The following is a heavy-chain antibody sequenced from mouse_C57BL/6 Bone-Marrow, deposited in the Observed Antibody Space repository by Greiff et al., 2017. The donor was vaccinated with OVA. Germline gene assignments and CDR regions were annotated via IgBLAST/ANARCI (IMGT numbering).Heavy chain of an antibody. CDR3: ARGGLRRYFDY. CDR2: ISYDGSN. CDR1: GYSITSGYY. D-gene: IGHD2-4*01. J-gene: IGHJ2*01. V-gene: IGHV3-6*01. Sequence: EVKLEESGPGLVKPSQSLSLTCSVTGYSITSGYYWNWIRQFPGNKLEWMGYISYDGSNNYNPSLKNRISITRDTSKNQFFLKLNSVTTEDTATYYCARGGLRRYFDYWGQGTTLTVSS.